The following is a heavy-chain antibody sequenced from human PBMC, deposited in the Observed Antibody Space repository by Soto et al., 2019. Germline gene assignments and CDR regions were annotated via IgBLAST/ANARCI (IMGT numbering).Heavy chain of an antibody. Sequence: HGESLKISCKGSGYSFTSYWIGWVRQMPGKGLEWMGIIYPGDSDTRYSPSFQGQVTISADKSISTAYLQWSSLKASDTAMYYCARPGGGYCSGGSCHYYYYYYGMDVWGQGTTVTVSS. CDR1: GYSFTSYW. J-gene: IGHJ6*02. V-gene: IGHV5-51*01. CDR3: ARPGGGYCSGGSCHYYYYYYGMDV. D-gene: IGHD2-15*01. CDR2: IYPGDSDT.